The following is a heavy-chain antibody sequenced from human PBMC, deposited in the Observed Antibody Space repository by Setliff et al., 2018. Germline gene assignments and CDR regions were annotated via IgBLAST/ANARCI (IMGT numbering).Heavy chain of an antibody. J-gene: IGHJ4*02. V-gene: IGHV4-61*09. Sequence: KPSETLSLTCTVSGGSVNSGYDNWNWLRQPAGKGLEWIGHINRRGSTNFTPSLKSRVTISLDTSKNQFSLKLSSVTAADTAVYYCAGSTVTQVDYWGQGTLVTVSS. CDR3: AGSTVTQVDY. D-gene: IGHD4-17*01. CDR1: GGSVNSGYDN. CDR2: INRRGST.